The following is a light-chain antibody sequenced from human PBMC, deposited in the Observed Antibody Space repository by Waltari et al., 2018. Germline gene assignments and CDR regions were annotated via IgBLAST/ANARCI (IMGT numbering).Light chain of an antibody. CDR3: QQYDNLPPLT. J-gene: IGKJ5*01. CDR2: DAS. V-gene: IGKV1-33*01. Sequence: DIQMTQSPSSLSASVGDRVTITCQASQDISNYLNWYQQKPGKAPTLLIYDASNLETGVPSRFSGSGSGTDFTFTISSLQPEDIATYYCQQYDNLPPLTFGQGTRLEIK. CDR1: QDISNY.